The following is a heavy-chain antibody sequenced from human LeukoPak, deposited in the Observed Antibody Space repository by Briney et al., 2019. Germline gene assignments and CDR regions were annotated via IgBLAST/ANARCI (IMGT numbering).Heavy chain of an antibody. CDR1: GGTFSSYA. D-gene: IGHD6-6*01. Sequence: SVKVSCKASGGTFSSYAISWVRQAPGQGLEWMGGIIPIFGTATYAQKFQGRVTITTDESTSTAYMELSSLRSEDTAVYYCARGASSYSSFEYFQHWGQGTLVTVSS. CDR2: IIPIFGTA. J-gene: IGHJ1*01. CDR3: ARGASSYSSFEYFQH. V-gene: IGHV1-69*05.